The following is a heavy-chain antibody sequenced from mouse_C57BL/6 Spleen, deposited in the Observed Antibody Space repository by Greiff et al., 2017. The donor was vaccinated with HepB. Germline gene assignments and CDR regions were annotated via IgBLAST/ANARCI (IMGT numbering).Heavy chain of an antibody. CDR2: IYPGDGDT. CDR3: ARITTVVDSFAY. V-gene: IGHV1-80*01. Sequence: QVHVKQSGAELVKPGASVKISCKASGYAFSSYWMNWVKQRPGKGLEWIGQIYPGDGDTNYNGKFKGKATLTADKSSSTAYMQLSSLTSEDSAVYFCARITTVVDSFAYWGQGTLVTVSA. CDR1: GYAFSSYW. D-gene: IGHD1-1*01. J-gene: IGHJ3*01.